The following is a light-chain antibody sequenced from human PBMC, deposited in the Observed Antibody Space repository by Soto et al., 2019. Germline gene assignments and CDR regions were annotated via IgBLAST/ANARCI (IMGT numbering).Light chain of an antibody. CDR1: SSDVGGYNY. CDR2: DVS. V-gene: IGLV2-14*01. CDR3: SSYTSSSNWV. J-gene: IGLJ3*02. Sequence: QSALTQPASVSGSPGQSITISCTGTSSDVGGYNYVSWYQQHPGKAPKLMIYDVSNRPSGVSNRFSGSKSGNTASLTISGLQAEDEADYYCSSYTSSSNWVFGGGTKLNVL.